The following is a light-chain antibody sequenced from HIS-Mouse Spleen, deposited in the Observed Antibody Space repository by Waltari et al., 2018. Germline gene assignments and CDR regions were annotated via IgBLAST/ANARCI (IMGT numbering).Light chain of an antibody. J-gene: IGKJ4*01. CDR2: GAS. Sequence: EIVLTQSPGTLSLSPGERATLSCRASQSVSSSYLAWYQQKPGQAPRLLIYGASNLETGVPSRFSGSGSGTDFTFTISSLQPEDIATYYCQQYDNLPTFGGGTKVEIK. CDR1: QSVSSSY. CDR3: QQYDNLPT. V-gene: IGKV3-20*01.